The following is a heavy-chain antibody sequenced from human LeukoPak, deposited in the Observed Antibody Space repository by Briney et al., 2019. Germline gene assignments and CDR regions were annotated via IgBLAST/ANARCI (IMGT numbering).Heavy chain of an antibody. J-gene: IGHJ5*02. CDR3: ARDGTVWFGELSRYYNWFDP. V-gene: IGHV4-4*07. CDR1: GGSISSYY. D-gene: IGHD3-10*01. Sequence: SETLSLTCTVSGGSISSYYWSWIRQPAGKGLEWIGRIYTSGSTNYNPSLKSRVTMSVDTSKNQFSLKLSSVTAADTAVYYCARDGTVWFGELSRYYNWFDPWGQGTLVTVSS. CDR2: IYTSGST.